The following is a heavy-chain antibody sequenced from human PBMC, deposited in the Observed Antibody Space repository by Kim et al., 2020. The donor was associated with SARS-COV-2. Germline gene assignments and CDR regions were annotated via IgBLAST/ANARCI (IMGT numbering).Heavy chain of an antibody. D-gene: IGHD6-13*01. Sequence: GSLRLSCAASGFTFSSYEMNWVRQAPGKGLEWVSYISSSGSTIYYADSVKGRFTISRDNAKNSLYLQMNSLRAEDTAVYYCARGWAGSSWYFSSYYGMDVWGQGATVTVSS. J-gene: IGHJ6*02. CDR2: ISSSGSTI. CDR1: GFTFSSYE. V-gene: IGHV3-48*03. CDR3: ARGWAGSSWYFSSYYGMDV.